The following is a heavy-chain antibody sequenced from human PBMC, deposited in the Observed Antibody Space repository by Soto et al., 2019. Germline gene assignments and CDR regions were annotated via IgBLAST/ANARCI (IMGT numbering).Heavy chain of an antibody. CDR1: GFSLTNKGVG. CDR3: ARLTYNYDSRNSWVALSFDC. D-gene: IGHD3-22*01. J-gene: IGHJ4*02. CDR2: IYWDDDK. V-gene: IGHV2-5*02. Sequence: SGPTLVNPTQTLTLTCTFSGFSLTNKGVGVGWIRQPPGQALEWLALIYWDDDKWYSPSLKSRVTITKDTPKNQVVLTMTNMDPVDTGTYYCARLTYNYDSRNSWVALSFDCWGQ.